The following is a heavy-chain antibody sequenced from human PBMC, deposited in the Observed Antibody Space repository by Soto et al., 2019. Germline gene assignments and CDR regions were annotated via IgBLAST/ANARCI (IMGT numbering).Heavy chain of an antibody. J-gene: IGHJ6*02. Sequence: SVKVSCKASGGTFSSYAISWVRQAPGQGLEWMGGIIPIFGTANYAQKFQGRVTITADESTSTAYMELSSLRSEDTAVYYCARDQVTIFGVVIVHYGMDVWGQGTTVTVS. CDR3: ARDQVTIFGVVIVHYGMDV. CDR2: IIPIFGTA. V-gene: IGHV1-69*13. CDR1: GGTFSSYA. D-gene: IGHD3-3*01.